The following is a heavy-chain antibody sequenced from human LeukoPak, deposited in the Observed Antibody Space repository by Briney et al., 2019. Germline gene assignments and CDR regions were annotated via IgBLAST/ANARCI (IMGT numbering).Heavy chain of an antibody. CDR2: ISSSGSTI. CDR3: AELGITMIGGV. Sequence: GGSLRLSCAASGFTFSSYEMNGVRQAPGKGGEWGSYISSSGSTIYYADSVKGGFTISRDNAKKSLYLQMNSLRAEDTAVYYCAELGITMIGGVWGKGTTVTISS. J-gene: IGHJ6*04. CDR1: GFTFSSYE. D-gene: IGHD3-10*02. V-gene: IGHV3-48*03.